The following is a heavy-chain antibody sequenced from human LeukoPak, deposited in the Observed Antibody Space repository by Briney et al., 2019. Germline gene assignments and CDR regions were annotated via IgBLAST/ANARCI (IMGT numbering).Heavy chain of an antibody. V-gene: IGHV4-59*12. CDR2: IYYSGST. D-gene: IGHD3-3*01. Sequence: SETLSLTCTVSGGSISSYYWSWIRQPPGKGLEWIGYIYYSGSTNYNPSLKSRVTISVDTSKNQFSLKLSSVTAADTAVYYCASTRLEWLFNFDYWGQGTLVTVSS. J-gene: IGHJ4*02. CDR1: GGSISSYY. CDR3: ASTRLEWLFNFDY.